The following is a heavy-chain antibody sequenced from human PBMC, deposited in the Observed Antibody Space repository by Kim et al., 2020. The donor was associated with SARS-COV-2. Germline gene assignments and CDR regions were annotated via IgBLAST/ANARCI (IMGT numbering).Heavy chain of an antibody. D-gene: IGHD3-10*01. CDR3: AIEPYNLVYGMDV. J-gene: IGHJ6*02. Sequence: ADSVKGRFTISRHNSKNTLYLQMNSLRAEDTAVYYCAIEPYNLVYGMDVWGQGTTVTVSS. V-gene: IGHV3-53*04.